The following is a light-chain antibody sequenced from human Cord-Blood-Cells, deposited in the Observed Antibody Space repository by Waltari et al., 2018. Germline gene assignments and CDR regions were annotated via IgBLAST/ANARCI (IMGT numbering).Light chain of an antibody. CDR3: SSYTSSSTPVV. J-gene: IGLJ2*01. CDR2: DVS. Sequence: QSALTQPASVSGSPGQSITISCTGTSSEVGGYNYVSWYQQHPGKAPKLMIYDVSNRPSGVSKRFSGSKSGNTASLTISGLQAEDEADYYCSSYTSSSTPVVFGGGTKLTVL. V-gene: IGLV2-14*01. CDR1: SSEVGGYNY.